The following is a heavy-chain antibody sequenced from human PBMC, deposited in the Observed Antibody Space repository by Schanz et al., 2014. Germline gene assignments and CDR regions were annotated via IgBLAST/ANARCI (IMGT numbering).Heavy chain of an antibody. CDR2: IWYDGNNK. Sequence: VQLLESGGGVVQPGRSLRLSCAASGFTFSSYGMHWVRQAPGKGLEWVAVIWYDGNNKYYADSVKGRFTVSRDNAKSTLFLQMDSLRPEDTAIYYCAKEWSPSFWGQGTLVTVSS. V-gene: IGHV3-33*06. CDR3: AKEWSPSF. J-gene: IGHJ4*02. D-gene: IGHD1-26*01. CDR1: GFTFSSYG.